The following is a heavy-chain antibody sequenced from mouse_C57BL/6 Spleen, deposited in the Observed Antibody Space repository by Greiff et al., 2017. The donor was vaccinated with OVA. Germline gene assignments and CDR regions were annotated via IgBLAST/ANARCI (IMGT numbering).Heavy chain of an antibody. J-gene: IGHJ4*01. V-gene: IGHV14-3*01. Sequence: VQLQQSVAELVRPGASVKLSCTASGFNIKNTYMHWVKQRPEQGLEWIGRIDPANGNTKYAPKFQGKATITADTSSNTAYLQLSTLTSEDTAIYYGARNYGSSPGAMDYWGQGTSVTVSS. CDR1: GFNIKNTY. CDR2: IDPANGNT. D-gene: IGHD1-1*01. CDR3: ARNYGSSPGAMDY.